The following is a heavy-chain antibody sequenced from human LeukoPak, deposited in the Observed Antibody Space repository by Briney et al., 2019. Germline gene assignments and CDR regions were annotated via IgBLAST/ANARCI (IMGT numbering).Heavy chain of an antibody. CDR2: IYYSGST. D-gene: IGHD3-3*01. CDR1: GGSISTYY. Sequence: SETLSLTCSVSGGSISTYYWTWIRQPPGKGLEWIGYIYYSGSTNYNPSLKSRVTISLDTSKNQFSLKLSSVTAADTAVYYCARAILSGYPDSWGQGTLVTVSS. J-gene: IGHJ4*02. CDR3: ARAILSGYPDS. V-gene: IGHV4-59*01.